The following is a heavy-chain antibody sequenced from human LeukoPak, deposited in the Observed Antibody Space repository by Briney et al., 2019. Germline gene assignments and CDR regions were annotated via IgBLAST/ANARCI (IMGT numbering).Heavy chain of an antibody. CDR3: ARSGIAAAGSNWFDP. D-gene: IGHD6-13*01. J-gene: IGHJ5*02. Sequence: PSETLSLTCTVSGGSISSYYWSWIRQPAGKGLEWIWRIYTSGSTNYNPSLKSRVTMSVDTSKNQFSLKLSSVTAADTAVYYCARSGIAAAGSNWFDPWGQGTLVTVSS. CDR1: GGSISSYY. V-gene: IGHV4-4*07. CDR2: IYTSGST.